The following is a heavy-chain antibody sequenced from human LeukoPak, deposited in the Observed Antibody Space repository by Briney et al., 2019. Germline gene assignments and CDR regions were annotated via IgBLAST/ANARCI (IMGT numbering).Heavy chain of an antibody. V-gene: IGHV1-69*13. D-gene: IGHD3-22*01. CDR2: IIPIFGTA. CDR1: GGTFSSYA. Sequence: GASVKVSCKASGGTFSSYAISWVRQAPGQGLEWMGGIIPIFGTANYAQKFQGRVTITADESTSTAYMELSSLRSEDTAVYYCATEVEAAYYYDSSGYRDAFDIWGQGTMVTVSS. CDR3: ATEVEAAYYYDSSGYRDAFDI. J-gene: IGHJ3*02.